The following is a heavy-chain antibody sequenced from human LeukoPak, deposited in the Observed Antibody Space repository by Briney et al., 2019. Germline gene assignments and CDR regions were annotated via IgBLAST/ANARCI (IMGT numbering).Heavy chain of an antibody. Sequence: GGSLRLSCAASGFTFSSYAMSWVRQAPGKGLEWVSAISGSGGSTYYADSVKGRFTISRDNSKSTLYLQMNSLRAEDTAVYYCAKASDDCSGGSCYQSIYFDYWGQGTLVTVSS. CDR1: GFTFSSYA. D-gene: IGHD2-15*01. CDR2: ISGSGGST. V-gene: IGHV3-23*01. J-gene: IGHJ4*02. CDR3: AKASDDCSGGSCYQSIYFDY.